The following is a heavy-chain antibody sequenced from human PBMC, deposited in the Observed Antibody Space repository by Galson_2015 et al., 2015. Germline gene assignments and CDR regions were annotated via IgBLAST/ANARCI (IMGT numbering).Heavy chain of an antibody. CDR1: GYKFSSYY. J-gene: IGHJ4*02. Sequence: QSGAEVKEPGESLRISCLGSGYKFSSYYITWVRQMPGKGLEWVGRIDPRDSNTKYSPSFQGHVTISADKSINTAYLRWNGLKASDTAMYYCAKHFTMTSHPDNWGQGTQVTVSS. D-gene: IGHD4-17*01. CDR3: AKHFTMTSHPDN. V-gene: IGHV5-10-1*01. CDR2: IDPRDSNT.